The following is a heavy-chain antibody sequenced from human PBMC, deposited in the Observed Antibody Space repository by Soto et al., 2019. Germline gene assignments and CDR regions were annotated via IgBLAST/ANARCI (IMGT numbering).Heavy chain of an antibody. V-gene: IGHV4-34*01. Sequence: SETLSLTCAVYGGSFSGYYWSWIRQPPGKGLEWIGEINHSGSTNYNPSLKSRVTISVDTSKNQFSLKLSSVTAADTAVYYCARGPSTIFGVVIPRPYYGMDVWGQGTTVTVSS. J-gene: IGHJ6*02. CDR1: GGSFSGYY. CDR2: INHSGST. CDR3: ARGPSTIFGVVIPRPYYGMDV. D-gene: IGHD3-3*01.